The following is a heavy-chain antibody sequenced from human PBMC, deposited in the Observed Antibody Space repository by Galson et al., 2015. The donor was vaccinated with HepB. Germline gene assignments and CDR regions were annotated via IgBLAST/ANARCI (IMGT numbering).Heavy chain of an antibody. Sequence: SLRLSCAASGFTFSSYSMNWVRQAPGKGLEWVSSISSSSSYIYYADSVKGRFTISRDNAKNSLYLQMNSLRAEDTAVYYCARDGGLLWFGESSPGWFDPWGQGTLVTVSS. CDR3: ARDGGLLWFGESSPGWFDP. V-gene: IGHV3-21*01. D-gene: IGHD3-10*01. CDR2: ISSSSSYI. CDR1: GFTFSSYS. J-gene: IGHJ5*02.